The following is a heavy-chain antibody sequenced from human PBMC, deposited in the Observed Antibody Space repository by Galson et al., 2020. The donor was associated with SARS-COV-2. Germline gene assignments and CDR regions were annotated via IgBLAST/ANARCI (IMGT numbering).Heavy chain of an antibody. J-gene: IGHJ6*02. V-gene: IGHV4-61*02. D-gene: IGHD3-3*01. Sequence: SETLSLTCTVSGASINSGPYYWSWIRQPAGKGLEWIGRIYKSGNTNYNPSLWSQVSISIDTSKNQFSLKLSSVTAADTAVYYCARGNSPCVTIFGVLTGSCGMDVWGQGTPVTVSS. CDR3: ARGNSPCVTIFGVLTGSCGMDV. CDR2: IYKSGNT. CDR1: GASINSGPYY.